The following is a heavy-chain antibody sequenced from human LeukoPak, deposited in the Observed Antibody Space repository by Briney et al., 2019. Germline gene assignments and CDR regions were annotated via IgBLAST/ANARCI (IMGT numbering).Heavy chain of an antibody. D-gene: IGHD4-17*01. J-gene: IGHJ4*02. CDR1: GFTFSSYS. Sequence: GGSLRLSCAASGFTFSSYSMNRVRQAPGKGLEWVSSISSSSSYIYYADSVKGRFTISRDNAKNSLYLQMNSLRAEDTAVYYCARDRDYGRSHFDYWGQGTLVTVSS. V-gene: IGHV3-21*01. CDR3: ARDRDYGRSHFDY. CDR2: ISSSSSYI.